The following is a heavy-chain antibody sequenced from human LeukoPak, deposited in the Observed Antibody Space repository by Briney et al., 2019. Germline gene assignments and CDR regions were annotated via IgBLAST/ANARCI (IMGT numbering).Heavy chain of an antibody. Sequence: PGGSLRLSCAASGFTFSDYYMSWIRQAPGKGLEWVSYISSSGSTIYYADSVKGRFTISRDNAKNSLYLQMNSLRAEDTAVYYCARDLSPLNQDFDYWGQGTLVTVSS. J-gene: IGHJ4*02. CDR2: ISSSGSTI. CDR1: GFTFSDYY. V-gene: IGHV3-11*01. CDR3: ARDLSPLNQDFDY. D-gene: IGHD3-16*02.